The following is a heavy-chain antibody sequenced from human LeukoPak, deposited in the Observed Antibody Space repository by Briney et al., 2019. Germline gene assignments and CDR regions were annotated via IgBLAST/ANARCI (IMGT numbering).Heavy chain of an antibody. Sequence: PGGSLRLSCAASGFSFSSYSMNWVRQAPGKGLEWVSSISSGARYVYHADSVKGRFTISRDNAKNSLSLQMNSLRAEDTAVYYCTTDVRGEYSIGWYPIGYWGQGTLVTVSS. CDR3: TTDVRGEYSIGWYPIGY. CDR1: GFSFSSYS. J-gene: IGHJ4*02. V-gene: IGHV3-21*01. CDR2: ISSGARYV. D-gene: IGHD6-19*01.